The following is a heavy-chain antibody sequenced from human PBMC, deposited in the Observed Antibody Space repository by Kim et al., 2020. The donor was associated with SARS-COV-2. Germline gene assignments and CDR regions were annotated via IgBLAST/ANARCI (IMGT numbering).Heavy chain of an antibody. V-gene: IGHV3-7*01. Sequence: GGSLRLSCAASGFTFSTYWMNWVRQSPEKGLEWVANINPDGNTKRNVDSVKGRFTVTRDNAKNLLYLEMNSLRVEDTAVYYCSGWGPLKNYWGQGSLVTVSS. CDR3: SGWGPLKNY. D-gene: IGHD1-26*01. J-gene: IGHJ4*02. CDR2: INPDGNTK. CDR1: GFTFSTYW.